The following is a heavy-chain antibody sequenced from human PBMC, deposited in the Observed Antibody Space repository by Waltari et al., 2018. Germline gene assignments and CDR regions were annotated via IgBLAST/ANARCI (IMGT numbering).Heavy chain of an antibody. D-gene: IGHD1-26*01. CDR2: IYYTWST. V-gene: IGHV4-39*02. Sequence: QLQLQESGPGLVRPSETLSLTCTVSGGSISSTTYYWGWIRQPPGKGLEWIGSIYYTWSTYYNPSLKSRVTISVDTSKNHFSLKLTSVTAADTAVYYCARRYSGPDAFDIWGQGTVVTVSS. J-gene: IGHJ3*02. CDR1: GGSISSTTYY. CDR3: ARRYSGPDAFDI.